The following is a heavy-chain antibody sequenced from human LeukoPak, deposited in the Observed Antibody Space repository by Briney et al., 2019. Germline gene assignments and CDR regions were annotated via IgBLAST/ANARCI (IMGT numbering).Heavy chain of an antibody. CDR3: ARALSPGAFDI. Sequence: GGSLRLSCAASGFTFRSYSMNWVRQAPGKGLEWVSSISSSSSYIYYADSVKGRFTISRDNAKNSLYLQMNSLRAEDTAVYYCARALSPGAFDIWGQGTMVTVSS. CDR2: ISSSSSYI. V-gene: IGHV3-21*01. D-gene: IGHD2/OR15-2a*01. CDR1: GFTFRSYS. J-gene: IGHJ3*02.